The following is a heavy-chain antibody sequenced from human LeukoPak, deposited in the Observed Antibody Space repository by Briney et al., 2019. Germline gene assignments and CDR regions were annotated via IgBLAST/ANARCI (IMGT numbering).Heavy chain of an antibody. Sequence: ASVKVSCKASGGTFSSYAISWVRQAPGQGLEWMGGIIPIFGTANYAQKFQGRVTITTDESTSTAYMELSSLRSEDTAVYYCARGTVTTRYYYYYYMDVWGKGTTVTVSS. CDR1: GGTFSSYA. V-gene: IGHV1-69*05. D-gene: IGHD4-11*01. J-gene: IGHJ6*03. CDR2: IIPIFGTA. CDR3: ARGTVTTRYYYYYYMDV.